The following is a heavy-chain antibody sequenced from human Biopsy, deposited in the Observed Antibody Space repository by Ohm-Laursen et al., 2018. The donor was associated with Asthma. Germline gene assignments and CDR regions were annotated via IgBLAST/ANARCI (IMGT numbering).Heavy chain of an antibody. CDR1: YGSITSGGYY. D-gene: IGHD3-22*01. CDR2: IYYSGST. J-gene: IGHJ6*02. V-gene: IGHV4-31*03. Sequence: SQTLSLTCTVSYGSITSGGYYWTWIRQHPGKGLEWIGFIYYSGSTYYNPSLKSRVSISIDTSKNQFSLKVNSVTAADTAVYYCARMITMIQAANYYSYAMDVWGQGTTVTVSS. CDR3: ARMITMIQAANYYSYAMDV.